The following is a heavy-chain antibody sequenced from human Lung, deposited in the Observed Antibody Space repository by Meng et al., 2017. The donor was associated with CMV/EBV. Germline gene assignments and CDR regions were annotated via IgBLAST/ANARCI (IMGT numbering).Heavy chain of an antibody. V-gene: IGHV1-2*06. D-gene: IGHD7-27*01. CDR3: VRANLGSADY. CDR2: ITPSSGGT. J-gene: IGHJ4*02. Sequence: QVQLVQSGAEVKKPGASVKVSCKASGYTFPGYYMHWLRQAPGQGLEWVGRITPSSGGTTYAQKFQGRVTMTRDTSISTAYMELSSLRSDDAATCYCVRANLGSADYWGQGTLVTVSS. CDR1: GYTFPGYY.